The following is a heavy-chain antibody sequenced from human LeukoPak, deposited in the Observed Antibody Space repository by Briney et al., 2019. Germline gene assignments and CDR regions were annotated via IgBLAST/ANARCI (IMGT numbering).Heavy chain of an antibody. J-gene: IGHJ4*02. CDR1: GFAFSSFA. V-gene: IGHV3-23*01. CDR2: ISGSGATT. Sequence: GGSLRLSCAASGFAFSSFAMSWVRQAPGKGLEWVSAISGSGATTYYADSVKGRFTISRDNSRNTLYLQMNSLRAEDTAVYYCARDFWSGYWGQGTLVTVSS. D-gene: IGHD3-3*01. CDR3: ARDFWSGY.